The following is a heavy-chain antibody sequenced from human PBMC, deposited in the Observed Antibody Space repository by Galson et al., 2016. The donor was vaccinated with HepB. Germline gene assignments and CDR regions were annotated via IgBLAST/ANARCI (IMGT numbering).Heavy chain of an antibody. D-gene: IGHD4-17*01. J-gene: IGHJ4*02. Sequence: CAASGFTFSSDWMFWVRQPPGKGLVWVSRINSDGSYTNYADSVRGRFSISRDNAKNSVYLQMNSLRAEDTAIYYCAVDTVTKSDYWGQGTLVTVSS. CDR1: GFTFSSDW. CDR3: AVDTVTKSDY. V-gene: IGHV3-74*01. CDR2: INSDGSYT.